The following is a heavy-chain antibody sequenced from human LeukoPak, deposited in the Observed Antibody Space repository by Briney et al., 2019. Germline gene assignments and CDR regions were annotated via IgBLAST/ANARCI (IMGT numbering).Heavy chain of an antibody. V-gene: IGHV3-23*01. CDR2: ISGSGGST. Sequence: GGSLRLSCAASGFTFSSYAMSWVRQAPGKGLEWVSAISGSGGSTYYADSVKGRFTNSRDNSKNTLYLQMNSLRAEDTAVYYCATVPPYCSSTSCYFVYWGQGTLVTVSS. CDR1: GFTFSSYA. D-gene: IGHD2-2*01. J-gene: IGHJ4*02. CDR3: ATVPPYCSSTSCYFVY.